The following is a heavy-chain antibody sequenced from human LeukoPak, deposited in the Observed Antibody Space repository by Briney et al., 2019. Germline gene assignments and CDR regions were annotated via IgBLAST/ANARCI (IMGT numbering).Heavy chain of an antibody. J-gene: IGHJ4*01. D-gene: IGHD3-22*01. CDR2: IIPILGIA. Sequence: SVKVSCEASGGTFSSYAISWVRQAPGQGLEWMGRIIPILGIANYAQKFQGRVTITADKSTSTAYMELSSLRSEDTAVYYCAREPVYSLSNGYYVVYWG. CDR3: AREPVYSLSNGYYVVY. V-gene: IGHV1-69*04. CDR1: GGTFSSYA.